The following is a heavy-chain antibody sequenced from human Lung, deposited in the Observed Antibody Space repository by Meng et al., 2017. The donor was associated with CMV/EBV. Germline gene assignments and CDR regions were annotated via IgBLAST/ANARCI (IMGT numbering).Heavy chain of an antibody. CDR1: GGSFSGYC. Sequence: GSLRLXCAVYGGSFSGYCWSWIRQPPGKGLEWIGEINHSGTTNYNPSLESRVTISVDTSKNQFSLKLSSVTAADTAVYYCARCFRGGGTQRRFGVFRSSYFFDYWGLGTXVTVYS. V-gene: IGHV4-34*01. D-gene: IGHD3-3*01. CDR3: ARCFRGGGTQRRFGVFRSSYFFDY. CDR2: INHSGTT. J-gene: IGHJ4*02.